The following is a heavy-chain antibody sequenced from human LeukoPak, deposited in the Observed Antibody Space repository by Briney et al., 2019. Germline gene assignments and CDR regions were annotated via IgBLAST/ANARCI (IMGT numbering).Heavy chain of an antibody. V-gene: IGHV2-5*02. J-gene: IGHJ4*02. CDR3: ARGVRYFDWLPRFDY. D-gene: IGHD3-9*01. Sequence: SGPTLVNPXQTLTLTCTFSGFSLSTSRVGVGWIRQPPGKALEWLALIYWDDDKRYSPSLKSRLTITKDTSKNQVVLTMTNMDPVDTATYYCARGVRYFDWLPRFDYWGQGTLVTVSS. CDR1: GFSLSTSRVG. CDR2: IYWDDDK.